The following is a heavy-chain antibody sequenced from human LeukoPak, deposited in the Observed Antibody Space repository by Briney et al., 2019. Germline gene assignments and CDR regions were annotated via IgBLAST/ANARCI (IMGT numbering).Heavy chain of an antibody. CDR3: ALGDSNAFDI. Sequence: PSETLSLTCTVSGYSMSSGYYWGWIRQPPGKGLEWIGSIYHSGSTYYNPSLKSRVTISVDTSKNQFSLKLSSVTAADTAVYYCALGDSNAFDIWGQGTMVTVSS. V-gene: IGHV4-38-2*02. CDR1: GYSMSSGYY. CDR2: IYHSGST. J-gene: IGHJ3*02. D-gene: IGHD4-17*01.